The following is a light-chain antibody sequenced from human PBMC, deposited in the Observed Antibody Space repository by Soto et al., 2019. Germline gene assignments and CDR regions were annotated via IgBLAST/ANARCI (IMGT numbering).Light chain of an antibody. Sequence: QSVLTQPPSVSGAPGQRVTISCTGSSSNIGADYDVHWYQQFPGTAPKLLIYTNTNRPSGVPDRFSGSKSYTSGSLAISGLQAEDEAEDYCQSYDSTLNGYVFGNGTKLTVL. CDR2: TNT. CDR1: SSNIGADYD. J-gene: IGLJ1*01. V-gene: IGLV1-40*01. CDR3: QSYDSTLNGYV.